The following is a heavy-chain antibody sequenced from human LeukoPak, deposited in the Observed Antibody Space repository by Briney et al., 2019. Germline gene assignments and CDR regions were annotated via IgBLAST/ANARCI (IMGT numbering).Heavy chain of an antibody. J-gene: IGHJ5*02. CDR1: GGSFSGYY. D-gene: IGHD4-17*01. V-gene: IGHV4-34*01. Sequence: SETLSLTCAVYGGSFSGYYWSWIRQPPGKGLEWIGEINHSGSTNYNPSLKSRVTISVDTSKNQFSLKLSSVTAADTAVYYCARGCVATVTTRRDNWFDPWGQGTLVTASS. CDR2: INHSGST. CDR3: ARGCVATVTTRRDNWFDP.